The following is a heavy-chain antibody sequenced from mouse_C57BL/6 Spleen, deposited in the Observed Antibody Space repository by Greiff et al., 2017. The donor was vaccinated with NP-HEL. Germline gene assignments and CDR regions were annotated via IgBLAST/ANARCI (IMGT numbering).Heavy chain of an antibody. D-gene: IGHD1-1*01. CDR2: IWSGGST. Sequence: VKLVESGPGLVQPSQSLSNTCTVSGFSLTSYGVHWVRQSPGKGLEWLGVIWSGGSTDYNAAFISRLSISKDNSKSQVFFKMNSLQADDTAIYYCARTPITTGRAYYAMDYWGQGTSVTVSS. CDR3: ARTPITTGRAYYAMDY. J-gene: IGHJ4*01. CDR1: GFSLTSYG. V-gene: IGHV2-2*01.